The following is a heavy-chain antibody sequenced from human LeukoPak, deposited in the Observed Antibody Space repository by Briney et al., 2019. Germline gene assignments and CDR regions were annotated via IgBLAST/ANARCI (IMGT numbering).Heavy chain of an antibody. CDR1: GYTFTGYY. J-gene: IGHJ4*02. CDR2: INPNSGGT. Sequence: ASVKVSCKASGYTFTGYYMHWVRQAPGQGLEWMGWINPNSGGTNYAQKFQGRVTLTSDTSTSTVYMELSSLRSEDTAVYFCGRGGYTSFDYWGQGTLVTVSS. CDR3: GRGGYTSFDY. V-gene: IGHV1-2*02. D-gene: IGHD5-12*01.